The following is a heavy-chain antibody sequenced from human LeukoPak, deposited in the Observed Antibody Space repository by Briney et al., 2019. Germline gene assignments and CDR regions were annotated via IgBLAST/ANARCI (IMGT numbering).Heavy chain of an antibody. CDR3: AKGWQWLGTLDY. D-gene: IGHD6-19*01. CDR2: ISVSVTST. V-gene: IGHV3-23*01. Sequence: PGGFLRLSCAASGFTFSSYAMSWVRQAPGKGLEWVSGISVSVTSTYYADSVKGRFTISRDNSKNTLYLQMNSLRAEDTAVYYCAKGWQWLGTLDYWGQGTLVTVSS. CDR1: GFTFSSYA. J-gene: IGHJ4*02.